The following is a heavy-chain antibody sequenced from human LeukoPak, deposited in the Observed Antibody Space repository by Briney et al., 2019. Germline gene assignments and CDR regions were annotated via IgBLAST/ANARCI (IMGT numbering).Heavy chain of an antibody. CDR1: GYTFTSYT. CDR3: ARDWLENAFDI. D-gene: IGHD6-19*01. Sequence: ASVKVSCKASGYTFTSYTMHWVRQAPGQRLEWMGWINAGNGNTKYSQKFQGRVTITSDTSASTAYMDLSSLRSEDTAVYYCARDWLENAFDIWGKGTTVTVSS. J-gene: IGHJ3*02. V-gene: IGHV1-3*01. CDR2: INAGNGNT.